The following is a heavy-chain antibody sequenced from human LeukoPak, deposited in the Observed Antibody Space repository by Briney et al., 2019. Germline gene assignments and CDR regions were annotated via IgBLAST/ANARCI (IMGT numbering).Heavy chain of an antibody. V-gene: IGHV4-59*01. CDR3: ARVGVGARGGVFEM. D-gene: IGHD1-26*01. J-gene: IGHJ3*02. CDR2: IYHSGST. CDR1: DGSISPYY. Sequence: SETLSLTCTVADGSISPYYWSWIRQPPGKGLEWLGYIYHSGSTTYNPSLKSRVTISVDKSKNQLSLKLSSATAADTAVYYCARVGVGARGGVFEMWGQGTMVTVSS.